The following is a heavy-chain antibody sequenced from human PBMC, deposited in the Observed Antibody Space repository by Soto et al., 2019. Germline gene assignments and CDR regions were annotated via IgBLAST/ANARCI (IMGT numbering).Heavy chain of an antibody. Sequence: GRSLRLSCAASGFTFSGYGRHWVRQAPGKGLEWVAVISYDGSNKYYADSVKGRFTISRDNSKNTLYLQMNSLRAEDTAVYYCAKDLHEQWLAYDYWGQGTLVTVSS. D-gene: IGHD6-19*01. V-gene: IGHV3-30*18. CDR2: ISYDGSNK. J-gene: IGHJ4*02. CDR3: AKDLHEQWLAYDY. CDR1: GFTFSGYG.